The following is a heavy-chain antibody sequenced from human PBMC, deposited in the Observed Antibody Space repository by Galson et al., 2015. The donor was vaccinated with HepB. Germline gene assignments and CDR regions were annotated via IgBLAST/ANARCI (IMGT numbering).Heavy chain of an antibody. CDR2: IYYSGST. J-gene: IGHJ5*02. CDR3: ARQGLLWFGELFPNWFDP. CDR1: GGSISSSSYY. Sequence: LTCTASGGSISSSSYYWGWIRQPPGKGLEWIGSIYYSGSTYYNPSLKSRVTISVDTSKNQFSLKLSSVTAADTAVYYCARQGLLWFGELFPNWFDPWGQGTLVTVSS. D-gene: IGHD3-10*01. V-gene: IGHV4-39*01.